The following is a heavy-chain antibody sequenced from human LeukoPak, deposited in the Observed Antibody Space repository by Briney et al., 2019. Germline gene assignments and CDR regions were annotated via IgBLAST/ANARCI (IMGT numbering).Heavy chain of an antibody. J-gene: IGHJ4*02. CDR1: GFTFSSYA. D-gene: IGHD3-3*01. Sequence: GGSLRLSCAASGFTFSSYAMSWVRQAPGKGLEWVSAISGSGGNTYYADSVKGRFTISRDNSKNTLYLQMNSLRAEDTAVYYCAKVPRPVLRFLEWFVSRFDYWGQGTLVTVSS. CDR2: ISGSGGNT. V-gene: IGHV3-23*01. CDR3: AKVPRPVLRFLEWFVSRFDY.